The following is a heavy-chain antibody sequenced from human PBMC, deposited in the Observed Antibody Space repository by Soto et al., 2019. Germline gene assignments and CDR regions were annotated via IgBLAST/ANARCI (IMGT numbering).Heavy chain of an antibody. D-gene: IGHD1-1*01. V-gene: IGHV3-9*01. CDR1: GFTFDNCA. Sequence: EVQLVESGGGLVQPGRSLRLSCSASGFTFDNCAMHWVRQAPGKGLEWVSGISWDSTTVGYADSVKGRFTISRDDAKSSLYLQMNSLRRADTALYYCVQGRYPTMATPLDHGGQGTLVTVSS. CDR3: VQGRYPTMATPLDH. J-gene: IGHJ5*02. CDR2: ISWDSTTV.